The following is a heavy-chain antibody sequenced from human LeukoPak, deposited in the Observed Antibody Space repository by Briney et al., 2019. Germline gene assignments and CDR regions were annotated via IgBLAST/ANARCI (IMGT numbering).Heavy chain of an antibody. CDR2: INSDGSST. V-gene: IGHV3-74*01. CDR3: ARAQYCGGDCYWMYWYFDL. J-gene: IGHJ2*01. Sequence: GGSLRLSCAASGFTFSSYWMHWVRQAPGKGLVWVSRINSDGSSTSYADSVKGRFTISRDNAKNTLYLQMNSLRAEDTAVYYCARAQYCGGDCYWMYWYFDLWGRGTLVTVSS. CDR1: GFTFSSYW. D-gene: IGHD2-21*02.